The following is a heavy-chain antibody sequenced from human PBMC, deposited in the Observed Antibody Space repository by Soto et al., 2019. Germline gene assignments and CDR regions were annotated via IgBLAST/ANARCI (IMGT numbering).Heavy chain of an antibody. CDR1: GDTFSSYA. D-gene: IGHD7-27*01. Sequence: GASVKVSCKASGDTFSSYALSWVRQAPGQGLEWMGGIIPFLGTANYAQRFQDRVTITADASTSTVYMDLRSLRYEDTAVYYCARAXGEILGADYYYYYGMDVWGQGTTVTVSS. J-gene: IGHJ6*02. CDR2: IIPFLGTA. V-gene: IGHV1-69*13. CDR3: ARAXGEILGADYYYYYGMDV.